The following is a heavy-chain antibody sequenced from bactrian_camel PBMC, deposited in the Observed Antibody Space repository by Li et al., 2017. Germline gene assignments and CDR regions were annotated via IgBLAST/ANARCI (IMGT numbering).Heavy chain of an antibody. CDR2: INSNGGST. D-gene: IGHD4*01. CDR3: ATEYSDYEADFGY. CDR1: GFTFSRSV. J-gene: IGHJ6*01. V-gene: IGHV3S40*01. Sequence: QLVESGGGLVQPGESLTLSCAASGFTFSRSVMSWGRQAPGKGLEWIATINSNGGSTFYADSVKGRFTISRDNAKNTVYLQMNSLKSEDTALYYCATEYSDYEADFGYWGQGTQVTVS.